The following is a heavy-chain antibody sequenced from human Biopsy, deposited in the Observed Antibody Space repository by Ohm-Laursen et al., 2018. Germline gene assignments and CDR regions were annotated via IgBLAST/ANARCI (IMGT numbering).Heavy chain of an antibody. J-gene: IGHJ5*02. Sequence: SVKVSCKASGYTFTGYHVHWVRQAPGQGLEWMGWINAKTGDTNYAQKFQGRDTMTRDTSISTAYVDLSSLRSDDTAVYYCTRGGYYYDSLAYYYWFDPWDQGTLVTVSS. CDR2: INAKTGDT. CDR3: TRGGYYYDSLAYYYWFDP. V-gene: IGHV1-2*02. CDR1: GYTFTGYH. D-gene: IGHD3-22*01.